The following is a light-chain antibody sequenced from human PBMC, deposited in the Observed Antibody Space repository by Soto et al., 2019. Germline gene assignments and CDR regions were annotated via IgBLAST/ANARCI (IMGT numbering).Light chain of an antibody. CDR1: QAITNY. Sequence: DIQMTQSPSSLSASVGDRVTITCRASQAITNYLAWYQHKPGKVPKLLIYAASTLQSGVPSRFTGSGSGTDFTLPISSLQPEDVATYYCQKYRFFGGGTKVEIK. CDR3: QKYRF. V-gene: IGKV1-27*01. J-gene: IGKJ4*01. CDR2: AAS.